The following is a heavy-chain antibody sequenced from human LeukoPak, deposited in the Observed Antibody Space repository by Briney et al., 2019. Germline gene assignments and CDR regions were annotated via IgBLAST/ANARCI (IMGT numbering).Heavy chain of an antibody. J-gene: IGHJ2*01. CDR1: GGSVTTGRYY. Sequence: PSETLSLTCTVSGGSVTTGRYYWSWIRQSPGEGLEWIGYISYRGTTNYNPSLKSRITISVDTSKNQFSLKLSSVTAADTAVYYCARKVANYDSSGYWSWYFDLWGRGTLVTVSS. CDR2: ISYRGTT. V-gene: IGHV4-61*01. CDR3: ARKVANYDSSGYWSWYFDL. D-gene: IGHD3-22*01.